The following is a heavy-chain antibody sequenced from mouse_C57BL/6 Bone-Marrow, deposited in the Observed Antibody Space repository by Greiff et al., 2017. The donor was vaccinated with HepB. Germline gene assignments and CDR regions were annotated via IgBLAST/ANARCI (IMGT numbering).Heavy chain of an antibody. CDR3: AREGGGSSEEGYAMDY. Sequence: QVQLQQPGAELVKPGASVKLSCKASGYTFTSYWMQWVKQRPGQGLEWIGEIDPSDSYTNYNQKFKGKATLTVDTSSSTAYMQLSSLTSEDSAVYYCAREGGGSSEEGYAMDYWGQGTSVTVSS. V-gene: IGHV1-50*01. D-gene: IGHD1-1*01. CDR1: GYTFTSYW. CDR2: IDPSDSYT. J-gene: IGHJ4*01.